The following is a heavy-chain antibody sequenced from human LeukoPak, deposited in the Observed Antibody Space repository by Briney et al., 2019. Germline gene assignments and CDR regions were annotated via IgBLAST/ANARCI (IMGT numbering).Heavy chain of an antibody. CDR3: ARDPPSRGTRYFDY. D-gene: IGHD3-16*01. J-gene: IGHJ4*02. Sequence: GGSLRLSCAASGFTFSSYNMNWVRQAPGKGLEWVSSITSSSSNKDYADSVKGRFTVSRDNAKNSLYLQMDSLRVEDTAVYYCARDPPSRGTRYFDYWGQGILVTVSS. CDR1: GFTFSSYN. V-gene: IGHV3-21*01. CDR2: ITSSSSNK.